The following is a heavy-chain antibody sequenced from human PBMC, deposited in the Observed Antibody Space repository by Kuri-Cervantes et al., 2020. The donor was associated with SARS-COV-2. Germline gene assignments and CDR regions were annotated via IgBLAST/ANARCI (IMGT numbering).Heavy chain of an antibody. J-gene: IGHJ5*02. V-gene: IGHV2-70*12. D-gene: IGHD6-13*01. Sequence: SGPTLVKPTQTLTLTCTFSGFSLSTSGMCVSWIRQPPGKALEWLALIDWDDDKYYSTSLKTRLTISKDTSKNQGVLTMTNMDPADTATYYCAHTPGIAAAGTDGWFDPWGQGTLVTVSS. CDR3: AHTPGIAAAGTDGWFDP. CDR1: GFSLSTSGMC. CDR2: IDWDDDK.